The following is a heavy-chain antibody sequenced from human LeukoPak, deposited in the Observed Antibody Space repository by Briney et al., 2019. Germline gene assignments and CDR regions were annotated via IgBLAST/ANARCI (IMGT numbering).Heavy chain of an antibody. Sequence: GGSLRLSCAASGFTFSCYAMTWVRQAPGKGLEWVASITYNGDFTYYLDSVKGRFTISRYNSKNTLYLQMNNLRGEDTALYYCAKDGLYFDGSAHIYYYDAWGQGALVAVSS. CDR1: GFTFSCYA. CDR3: AKDGLYFDGSAHIYYYDA. J-gene: IGHJ5*02. D-gene: IGHD3-22*01. V-gene: IGHV3-23*01. CDR2: ITYNGDFT.